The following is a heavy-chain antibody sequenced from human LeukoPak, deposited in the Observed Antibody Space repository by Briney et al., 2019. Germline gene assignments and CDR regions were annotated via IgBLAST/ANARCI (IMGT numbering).Heavy chain of an antibody. D-gene: IGHD3-10*01. CDR3: ARGGILWFVPKFDP. V-gene: IGHV4-38-2*02. J-gene: IGHJ5*02. CDR1: GYSISSGYY. CDR2: IYHSGST. Sequence: SETLSLTCTVSGYSISSGYYWGWIRQPPGKGLEWIGTIYHSGSTYYNPSLKSRVTISVDTSKNQFSLKLSSVTAADTAVYYCARGGILWFVPKFDPWGQGTLVTVSS.